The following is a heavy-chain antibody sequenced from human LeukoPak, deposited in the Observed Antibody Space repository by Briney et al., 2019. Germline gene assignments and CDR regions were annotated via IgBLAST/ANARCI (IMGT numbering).Heavy chain of an antibody. CDR3: AGRSGSFDY. V-gene: IGHV3-7*01. CDR2: IKQDGSKK. Sequence: SGGSLRLSCAASGFTFSSYSMSWVRQAPGKGLEWVANIKQDGSKKNYVDSVKGRFTISRDNGKNSLYLQMNSLRAEDTAVYYCAGRSGSFDYWGQGTLVTVSS. D-gene: IGHD3-10*01. J-gene: IGHJ4*02. CDR1: GFTFSSYS.